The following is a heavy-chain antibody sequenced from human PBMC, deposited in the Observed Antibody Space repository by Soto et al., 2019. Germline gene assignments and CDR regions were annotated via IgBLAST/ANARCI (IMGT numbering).Heavy chain of an antibody. V-gene: IGHV3-23*01. CDR2: ISGSGGST. CDR1: GFTFSSYA. D-gene: IGHD3-10*01. CDR3: AKAGYGSGSFLQPYYYCYMDV. Sequence: PGGSLRLSCAASGFTFSSYAMSWVRQAPGKGLEWVSAISGSGGSTYYADSVKGRFTISRDNSKNTLYLQMNSLRAEDTAVYYCAKAGYGSGSFLQPYYYCYMDVWGKGTTVTVSS. J-gene: IGHJ6*03.